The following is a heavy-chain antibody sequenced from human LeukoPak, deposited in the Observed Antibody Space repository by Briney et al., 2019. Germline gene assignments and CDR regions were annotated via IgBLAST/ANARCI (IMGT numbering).Heavy chain of an antibody. CDR1: GFTFSTYW. J-gene: IGHJ6*02. CDR2: IKQDGSEK. V-gene: IGHV3-7*01. Sequence: TGGSLRLSCAASGFTFSTYWMSWVRQAPGKGLEWVANIKQDGSEKYYVDSVKGRFSISRDNAKNSLYLQMNSLRAEDTAVYYCAKYSSSFEYYYYYYGMDVWGQGTTVTVSS. CDR3: AKYSSSFEYYYYYYGMDV. D-gene: IGHD6-13*01.